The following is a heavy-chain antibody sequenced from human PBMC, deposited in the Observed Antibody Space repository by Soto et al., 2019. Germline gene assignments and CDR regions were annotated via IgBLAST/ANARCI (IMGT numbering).Heavy chain of an antibody. CDR2: IYYSGST. D-gene: IGHD6-19*01. CDR1: GGSISSYY. V-gene: IGHV4-59*01. J-gene: IGHJ4*02. CDR3: ARARDSSGWYERLDY. Sequence: PSETLSLTCTVSGGSISSYYWSWIRQPPGKGLGWIGYIYYSGSTNYNPSLKSRVTISVDTSKNQFSLKLSSVTAADTAVYYCARARDSSGWYERLDYWGQGTLVTVSS.